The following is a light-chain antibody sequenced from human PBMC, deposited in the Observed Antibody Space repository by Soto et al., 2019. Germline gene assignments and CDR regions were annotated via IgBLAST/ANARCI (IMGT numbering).Light chain of an antibody. CDR3: QQYGSTRLT. Sequence: EIVLTQSPGTLSLSPGERATLSCRASQSVGNNYLAWYKQKPGQAPRFLIYDTSIRATGITDRFRGSGSGTDFTLTISRLEPEDCAVYYCQQYGSTRLTLGGGTKVEIK. CDR2: DTS. V-gene: IGKV3-20*01. J-gene: IGKJ4*01. CDR1: QSVGNNY.